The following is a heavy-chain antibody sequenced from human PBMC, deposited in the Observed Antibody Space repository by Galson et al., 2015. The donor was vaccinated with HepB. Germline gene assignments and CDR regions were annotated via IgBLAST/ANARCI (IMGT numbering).Heavy chain of an antibody. CDR1: GSTFSSYG. V-gene: IGHV3-30*03. CDR2: ISYDGSNK. Sequence: SLRLSCAASGSTFSSYGMHWVRQAPGKGLEWVAVISYDGSNKYYAGSVKGRFTISRDNSKNTLYLQMNSLRAEDTAVYYCARVMGSSSGNYYYYGMDVWGQGTTVTVSS. D-gene: IGHD6-6*01. J-gene: IGHJ6*02. CDR3: ARVMGSSSGNYYYYGMDV.